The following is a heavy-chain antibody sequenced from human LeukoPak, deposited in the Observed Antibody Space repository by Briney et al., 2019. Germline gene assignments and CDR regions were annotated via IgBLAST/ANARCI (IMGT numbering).Heavy chain of an antibody. V-gene: IGHV3-23*01. CDR1: GFTFSSYA. CDR3: AKDQGGGWLYYFDY. Sequence: GGSLRLSCAASGFTFSSYAMSWVCQAPGKGLEWVSAISGSGGSTYYADSVKGRLTISRDNSKNTLYLQMNSLRAEDTAVYYCAKDQGGGWLYYFDYWGQGTLVTVSS. D-gene: IGHD6-19*01. CDR2: ISGSGGST. J-gene: IGHJ4*02.